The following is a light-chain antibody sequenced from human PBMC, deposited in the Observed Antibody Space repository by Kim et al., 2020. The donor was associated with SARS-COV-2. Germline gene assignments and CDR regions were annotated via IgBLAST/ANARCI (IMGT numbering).Light chain of an antibody. CDR2: DAS. J-gene: IGKJ4*01. V-gene: IGKV1-5*01. CDR3: QQYNRYCT. Sequence: SAYVGDRVTITCRASQSINNALAWYQQKPGRAPKLLIYDASSLESGVPSRFSGSGSGAEFTLTISSLQTEDSATYYCQQYNRYCTFGGGTKVDIK. CDR1: QSINNA.